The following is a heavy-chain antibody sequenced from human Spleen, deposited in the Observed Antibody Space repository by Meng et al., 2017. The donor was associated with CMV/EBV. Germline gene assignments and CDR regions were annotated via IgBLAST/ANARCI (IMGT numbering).Heavy chain of an antibody. CDR3: ARWVGGYFDS. CDR2: VYSGDRT. CDR1: GFTFSSYA. V-gene: IGHV3-53*01. J-gene: IGHJ4*02. Sequence: LRLSCAASGFTFSSYAMHWVRQAPGKGLEWVAVVYSGDRTNYADSVKGRFTISRDNSNNTLYLQMNSLRVEDTAVYYCARWVGGYFDSWGQGTLVTVSS. D-gene: IGHD3-16*01.